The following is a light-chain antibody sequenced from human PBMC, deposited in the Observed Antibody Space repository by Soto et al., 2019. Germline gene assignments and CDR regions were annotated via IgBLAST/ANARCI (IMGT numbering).Light chain of an antibody. CDR2: EVS. CDR3: ISYAGSNKV. V-gene: IGLV2-8*01. Sequence: QSALTQPPSASGSPGQSVTISCTGTSSDIGNYNYVSWYQQHPGKAPKLMIYEVSKRPSGVPDRFSGSKSGNTASLTVSGVQAEDEADYYCISYAGSNKVFGGGTKVTVL. CDR1: SSDIGNYNY. J-gene: IGLJ2*01.